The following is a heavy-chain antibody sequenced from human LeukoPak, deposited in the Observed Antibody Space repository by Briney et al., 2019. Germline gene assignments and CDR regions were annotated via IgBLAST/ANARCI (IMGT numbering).Heavy chain of an antibody. Sequence: GGSLRLSCAASGFTFSSYAMSWVRQAPGKGLEWVSAISGSGGSTYYADSVKGRFTISRDNSKNTLYLQMNSLGAEDTAVYYCAKDFLRLYCSSTSCPPDIDYWGQGTLVTVSS. D-gene: IGHD2-2*01. V-gene: IGHV3-23*01. CDR2: ISGSGGST. CDR1: GFTFSSYA. CDR3: AKDFLRLYCSSTSCPPDIDY. J-gene: IGHJ4*02.